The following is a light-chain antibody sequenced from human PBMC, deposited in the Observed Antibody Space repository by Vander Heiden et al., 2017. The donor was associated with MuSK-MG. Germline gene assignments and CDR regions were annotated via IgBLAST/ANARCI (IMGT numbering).Light chain of an antibody. V-gene: IGKV1-27*01. CDR1: QDISNY. Sequence: DIQMTQSPSSLSASVGDRVTITCRASQDISNYLAWYQQKPGKVPKLLIYGASTLHAGVPSRFSGSGSGTDFTLTIRSLQPYDVATYYCQKYNRAPLTFGPGTKVEIK. CDR3: QKYNRAPLT. CDR2: GAS. J-gene: IGKJ1*01.